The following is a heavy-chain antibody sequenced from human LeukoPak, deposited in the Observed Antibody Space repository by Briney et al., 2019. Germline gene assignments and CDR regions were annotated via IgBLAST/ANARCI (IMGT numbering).Heavy chain of an antibody. J-gene: IGHJ4*02. CDR3: ATFYSLGYCSGGSCYETDY. V-gene: IGHV4-39*07. Sequence: SETLSLTCTVSGGSISSSSYYWGWIRQPPGKGLEWIGSIYYSGSTYYNPSLKSRVTMSVDTSKNQFSLKLSSVTAADTAVYYCATFYSLGYCSGGSCYETDYWGQGTLVTVSS. D-gene: IGHD2-15*01. CDR1: GGSISSSSYY. CDR2: IYYSGST.